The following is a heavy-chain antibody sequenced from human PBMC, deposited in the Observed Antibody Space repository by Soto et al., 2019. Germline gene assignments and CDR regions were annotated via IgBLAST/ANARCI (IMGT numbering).Heavy chain of an antibody. CDR2: ISYDGSNK. Sequence: QVQLVESGGGVVQPGRSLRLSCAASGFTFNTYGMHWVRQSPGKGLEWVAVISYDGSNKYYADSVKGRLTISRDNSKNTRYLQMHGRRAEATAVYYCAIGQHCSSTSCYFYYYGMDVWGQGTTVAVSS. V-gene: IGHV3-30*03. J-gene: IGHJ6*02. D-gene: IGHD2-2*01. CDR1: GFTFNTYG. CDR3: AIGQHCSSTSCYFYYYGMDV.